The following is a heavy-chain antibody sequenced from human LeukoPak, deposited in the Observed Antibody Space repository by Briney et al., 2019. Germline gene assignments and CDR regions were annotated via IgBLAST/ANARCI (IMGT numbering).Heavy chain of an antibody. V-gene: IGHV3-33*05. CDR3: ARDSITGDNSLDY. Sequence: GRSLRLSCAASGFTFSTYGMQWVRQAPGKGLEWVAVIVGDGSKAHYADSVRGRFTVSRDNSKNTLYLQMNSLRAEDTAVYYCARDSITGDNSLDYWGQGTLVTVSS. J-gene: IGHJ4*02. D-gene: IGHD7-27*01. CDR2: IVGDGSKA. CDR1: GFTFSTYG.